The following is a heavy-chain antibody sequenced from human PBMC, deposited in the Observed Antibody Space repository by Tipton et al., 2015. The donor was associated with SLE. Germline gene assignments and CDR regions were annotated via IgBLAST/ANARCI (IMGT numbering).Heavy chain of an antibody. D-gene: IGHD3-22*01. Sequence: TLSLTCTVSGGSISSYYWSWIRQPPGKGLEWIGYIYYSGSTKYNPSLKSRVTISVDTSKNQFSLKLSSVTAADTAVYYCASDGDDSSGAFDIWGQGTMVTVSS. V-gene: IGHV4-59*01. CDR2: IYYSGST. J-gene: IGHJ3*02. CDR1: GGSISSYY. CDR3: ASDGDDSSGAFDI.